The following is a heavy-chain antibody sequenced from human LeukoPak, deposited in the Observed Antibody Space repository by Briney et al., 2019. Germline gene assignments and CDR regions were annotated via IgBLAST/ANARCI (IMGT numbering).Heavy chain of an antibody. Sequence: ASVKVSCKASGYTFTAYYMHWVRQAPGQGLEWMGWINPNSGGTNYAQKFQGRVTMTRDTSMSTAYMELTRLTSDDTAVYFCARSSDYSNYIIDYWGQGTLVTVSS. J-gene: IGHJ4*02. CDR2: INPNSGGT. CDR1: GYTFTAYY. CDR3: ARSSDYSNYIIDY. V-gene: IGHV1-2*02. D-gene: IGHD4-11*01.